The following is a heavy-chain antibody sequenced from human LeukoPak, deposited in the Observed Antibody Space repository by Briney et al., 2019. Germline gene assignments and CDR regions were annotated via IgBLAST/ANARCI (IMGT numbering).Heavy chain of an antibody. CDR3: ARGSVSEMATINPAKHAFDI. J-gene: IGHJ3*02. Sequence: SETLSLTCTISGGSIDTYNYYWGWIRQPPGKGLEWIGSIYFDGSTYYNPSLKSRVTISVDTSKNQFSLKLSSVTAADTAVYYCARGSVSEMATINPAKHAFDIWGQGTMVTVSS. CDR1: GGSIDTYNYY. CDR2: IYFDGST. D-gene: IGHD5-24*01. V-gene: IGHV4-39*07.